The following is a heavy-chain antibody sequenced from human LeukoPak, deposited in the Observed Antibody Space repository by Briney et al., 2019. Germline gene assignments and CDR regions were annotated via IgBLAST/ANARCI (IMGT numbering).Heavy chain of an antibody. D-gene: IGHD4-23*01. CDR2: IYYSGST. J-gene: IGHJ5*02. CDR1: GGSISSYY. CDR3: ARVKYGGNSNWFDP. V-gene: IGHV4-59*01. Sequence: SETLSLTCTVSGGSISSYYWRWIRQPPGKGLEWIGYIYYSGSTNYNPSLKSRVTISVDTSKNQFSLKLSSVTAADTAVYYCARVKYGGNSNWFDPWGQGTLVTVSS.